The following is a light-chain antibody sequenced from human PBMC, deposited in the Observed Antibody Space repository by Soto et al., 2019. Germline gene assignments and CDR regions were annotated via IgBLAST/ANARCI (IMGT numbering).Light chain of an antibody. CDR3: SSYGGSNTVV. CDR1: SSDVGGYNY. V-gene: IGLV2-8*01. CDR2: EVS. J-gene: IGLJ2*01. Sequence: QLVLTQPPSASGSPGQSVTISCTGSSSDVGGYNYVSWYQQHPGKAPKLMIYEVSTRPSGVPDRLSGSKSGNTASLTVSGLQAEDEADYYCSSYGGSNTVVFGGGTQLTVL.